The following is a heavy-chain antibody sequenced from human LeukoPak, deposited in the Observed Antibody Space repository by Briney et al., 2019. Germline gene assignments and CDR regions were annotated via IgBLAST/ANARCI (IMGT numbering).Heavy chain of an antibody. CDR1: GYTFTGYY. J-gene: IGHJ4*02. D-gene: IGHD2-2*01. Sequence: ASVKVPCKASGYTFTGYYMRWVRQAPGQGLEWMGWINPNSGGTNYAQKFQGRVTMTRDTSISTAYMELSRLRSDDTAVYYCARDPHCSSTSCYLQLDHWGQGTLVTVSS. CDR2: INPNSGGT. CDR3: ARDPHCSSTSCYLQLDH. V-gene: IGHV1-2*02.